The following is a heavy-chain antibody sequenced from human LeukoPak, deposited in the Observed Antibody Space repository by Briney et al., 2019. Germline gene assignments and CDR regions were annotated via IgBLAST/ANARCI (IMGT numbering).Heavy chain of an antibody. CDR2: IYHSGST. J-gene: IGHJ4*02. Sequence: SGTLSLTCAVSGGSISSNTWWSWVRQPPGKGLEWVGEIYHSGSTNYNPSLKSRVTISLDKSKSQFSLNLSSVTAADTAVYYCASKTNMVRGVINYFDYWGQGTLVTVSS. V-gene: IGHV4-4*02. CDR3: ASKTNMVRGVINYFDY. D-gene: IGHD3-10*01. CDR1: GGSISSNTW.